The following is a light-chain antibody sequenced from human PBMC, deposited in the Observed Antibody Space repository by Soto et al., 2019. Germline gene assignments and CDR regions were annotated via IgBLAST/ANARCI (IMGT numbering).Light chain of an antibody. Sequence: QSGLTQPASVSGSPGQSITISCTGTSRDIGSYKYVSWYQQLPDKAPKLIIYEVSYRPSGVSNRFSGSKSGNTASLTISGLQPDDEADYFCSSYTSSNTYVIFGGGTKVTVL. CDR3: SSYTSSNTYVI. J-gene: IGLJ2*01. V-gene: IGLV2-14*01. CDR2: EVS. CDR1: SRDIGSYKY.